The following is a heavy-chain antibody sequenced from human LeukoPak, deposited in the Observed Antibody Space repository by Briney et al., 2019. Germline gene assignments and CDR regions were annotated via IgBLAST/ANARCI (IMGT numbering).Heavy chain of an antibody. CDR3: ATVAVIRGVTYFDY. D-gene: IGHD3-10*01. J-gene: IGHJ4*02. CDR1: GGSISSYY. V-gene: IGHV4-59*01. Sequence: SETLSLTCTVSGGSISSYYWSWIRQPPGQGLEWIAYLFYSGSTDYNPSLESRVTISVDTSKNQFSLKLRSVTAADTAVYYCATVAVIRGVTYFDYWGQGTLVTVSS. CDR2: LFYSGST.